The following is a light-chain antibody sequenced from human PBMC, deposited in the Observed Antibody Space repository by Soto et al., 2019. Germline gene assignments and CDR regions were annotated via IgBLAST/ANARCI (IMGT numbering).Light chain of an antibody. CDR2: ANN. Sequence: QSVLPQTPSVSGAPGQRVTISRTGSSSNIGAGYDVHWYQQLPGTAPKLLIFANNIRPSGVPDRFSGSKSGTSASLAITGLQAEDEADYYCQYYDSGLSGYVFGTGTKVTGL. CDR1: SSNIGAGYD. CDR3: QYYDSGLSGYV. J-gene: IGLJ1*01. V-gene: IGLV1-40*01.